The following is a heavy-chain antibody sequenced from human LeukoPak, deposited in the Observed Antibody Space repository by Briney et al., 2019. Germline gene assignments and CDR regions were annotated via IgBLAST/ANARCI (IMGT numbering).Heavy chain of an antibody. V-gene: IGHV3-48*03. CDR1: GFTFSSYE. CDR2: ISSSVGTI. J-gene: IGHJ6*04. Sequence: PGGSLRLSCAASGFTFSSYEMNWVRQAPGKGLQWVSYISSSVGTIYYADSVKGRFTISRDNAKNSLYLQMNSLRAEDTAVYYCAELGITMIGGVWGKGTTVTISS. D-gene: IGHD3-10*02. CDR3: AELGITMIGGV.